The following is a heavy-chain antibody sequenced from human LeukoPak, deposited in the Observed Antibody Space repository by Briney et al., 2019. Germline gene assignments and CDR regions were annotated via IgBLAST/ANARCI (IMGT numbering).Heavy chain of an antibody. D-gene: IGHD2-21*01. CDR3: ARESYSYYYYYYMDV. CDR1: GGSISSYY. Sequence: SETLSLTCTVSGGSISSYYWSWIRQPPGKGLGWIGYIYYSGSTNYNPSLKSRVTISVDTSKNQFSLKLSSVTAADTAVYYCARESYSYYYYYYMDVWGKGTTVTVSS. CDR2: IYYSGST. V-gene: IGHV4-59*01. J-gene: IGHJ6*03.